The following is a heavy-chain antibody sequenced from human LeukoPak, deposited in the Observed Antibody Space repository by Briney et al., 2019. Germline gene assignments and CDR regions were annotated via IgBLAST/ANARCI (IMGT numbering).Heavy chain of an antibody. Sequence: SGGSLRLSCAASGFTFSSYAMSWVRQAPGKGLEWVSAISGSGGSTYYADSVKGRFTISRDDARNSLYLQMDSLRAEDTAVYYCAREGSLGWGQGTMVTVSS. CDR3: AREGSLG. CDR1: GFTFSSYA. CDR2: ISGSGGST. D-gene: IGHD3-10*01. V-gene: IGHV3-23*01. J-gene: IGHJ3*01.